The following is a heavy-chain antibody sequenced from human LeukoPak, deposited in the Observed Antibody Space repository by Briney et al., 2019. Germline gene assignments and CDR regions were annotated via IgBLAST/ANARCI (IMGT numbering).Heavy chain of an antibody. CDR1: GFTFSSYA. CDR2: ISGSGGST. Sequence: PGGSLRLSCAASGFTFSSYAMSWVRQAPGKGLEWVSAISGSGGSTYYADSVKGRFTISRDNSKNTLYLQMNSLRAEDTAVYYCARALSNYVDYYYYYYMDVWGKGTTVTVSS. V-gene: IGHV3-23*01. CDR3: ARALSNYVDYYYYYYMDV. J-gene: IGHJ6*03. D-gene: IGHD4-11*01.